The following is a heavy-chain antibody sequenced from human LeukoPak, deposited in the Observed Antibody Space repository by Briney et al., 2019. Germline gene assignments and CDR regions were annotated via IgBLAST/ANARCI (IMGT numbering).Heavy chain of an antibody. Sequence: GESLKISCKGSGYSFTSYWIGWVRLMPGKGLEWMGIIYPGDSDTRYSPSFQGQVTISADKSISTAYLQWSSLKASDTAMYYCARGGSSSWYGTNWFDPWGQGTLVNVSS. V-gene: IGHV5-51*01. CDR2: IYPGDSDT. J-gene: IGHJ5*02. D-gene: IGHD6-13*01. CDR1: GYSFTSYW. CDR3: ARGGSSSWYGTNWFDP.